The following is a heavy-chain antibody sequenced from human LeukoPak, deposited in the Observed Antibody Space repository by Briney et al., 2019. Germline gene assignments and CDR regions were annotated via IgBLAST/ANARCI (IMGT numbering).Heavy chain of an antibody. CDR1: GGTFSSYA. D-gene: IGHD3-3*01. CDR2: IIPIFGTA. J-gene: IGHJ5*02. CDR3: ARDYYDFWSTDNWFDP. Sequence: SVKVSCKASGGTFSSYAISWVRQATGQGLEWMGGIIPIFGTANYAQKFQGRVTITADESTSTAYMELSSLRSEDTAVYYCARDYYDFWSTDNWFDPWGQGTLVTVSS. V-gene: IGHV1-69*01.